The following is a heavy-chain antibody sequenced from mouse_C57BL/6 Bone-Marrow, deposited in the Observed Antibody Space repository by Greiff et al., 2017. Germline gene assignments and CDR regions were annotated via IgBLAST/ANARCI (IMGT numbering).Heavy chain of an antibody. CDR3: AREGAWTTVVFDY. Sequence: VQLQQPGAELVKPGASVKLSCKASGYTFTSYWMQWVKQRPGQGLEWIGEIDPSDSYTNYHQQFKGKATLTVDKSSSTAYMQLSSLTSEDSAVYYCAREGAWTTVVFDYWGQGTTLTVSS. D-gene: IGHD1-1*01. J-gene: IGHJ2*01. CDR1: GYTFTSYW. CDR2: IDPSDSYT. V-gene: IGHV1-50*01.